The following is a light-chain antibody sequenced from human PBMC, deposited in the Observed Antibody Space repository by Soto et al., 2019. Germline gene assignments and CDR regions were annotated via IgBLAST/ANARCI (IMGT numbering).Light chain of an antibody. Sequence: QSALTQPPSASGTPGQVVTISCSGSTSNIGSNYVYWYQQLPGTAPKLLIYRNNQRPSGVPDRFSGSKSGTPASLAISGLRSDDEADYFCATWDDSLNGFYVFGTGTKVTVL. CDR2: RNN. CDR1: TSNIGSNY. CDR3: ATWDDSLNGFYV. V-gene: IGLV1-47*01. J-gene: IGLJ1*01.